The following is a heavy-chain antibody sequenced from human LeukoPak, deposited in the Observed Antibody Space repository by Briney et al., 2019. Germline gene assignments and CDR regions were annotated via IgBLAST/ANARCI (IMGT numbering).Heavy chain of an antibody. Sequence: SVKVSCKASGGTFSSYAISWVRQAPGQGLEWMGGIIPIFGTANYAQKFQGRVTITTDESTSTAYMELSSLRSEDTAVYYCASRITNYAGYMDVWGKGTTVTVSS. CDR2: IIPIFGTA. D-gene: IGHD3-16*01. CDR3: ASRITNYAGYMDV. V-gene: IGHV1-69*05. J-gene: IGHJ6*03. CDR1: GGTFSSYA.